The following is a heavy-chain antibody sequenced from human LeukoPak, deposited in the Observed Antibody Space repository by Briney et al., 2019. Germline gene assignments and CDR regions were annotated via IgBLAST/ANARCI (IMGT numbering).Heavy chain of an antibody. CDR2: ISRDGGST. D-gene: IGHD3-22*01. CDR1: GFIFSNFV. V-gene: IGHV3-64*01. Sequence: PGGSLRLSCAASGFIFSNFVIHWVRQAPGKGLEYVSGISRDGGSTHYANSVKDRFTISRDNSKNTLYLQMGSLRAEDMAVYYCARGGHSSGHCGAFDMWGQGTLVTVSS. J-gene: IGHJ3*02. CDR3: ARGGHSSGHCGAFDM.